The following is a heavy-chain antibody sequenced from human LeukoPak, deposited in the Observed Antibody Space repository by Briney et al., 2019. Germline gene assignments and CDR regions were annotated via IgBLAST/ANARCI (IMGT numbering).Heavy chain of an antibody. Sequence: SQTLSLTCAISGDSVSRNTAGWSWIRQSPSRGLEWLGRTYYRSKWYSDFAPSVRNRITINPDTSKNQFSLKLSSVTAADTAVYYCARGSRSRYSSSSKNYYYYYYMDVWGKGTTVTVSS. CDR2: TYYRSKWYS. D-gene: IGHD6-13*01. CDR3: ARGSRSRYSSSSKNYYYYYYMDV. J-gene: IGHJ6*03. CDR1: GDSVSRNTAG. V-gene: IGHV6-1*01.